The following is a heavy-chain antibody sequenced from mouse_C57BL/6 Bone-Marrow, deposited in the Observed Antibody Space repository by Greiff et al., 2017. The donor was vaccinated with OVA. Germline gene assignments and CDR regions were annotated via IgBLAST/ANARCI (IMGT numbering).Heavy chain of an antibody. J-gene: IGHJ2*01. V-gene: IGHV5-16*01. D-gene: IGHD4-1*01. CDR1: GFTFSDYY. Sequence: EVKVVESEGGLVQPGSSMKLSCTASGFTFSDYYMAWFRQVPEKGLEWVANINYDGSSTYYLDSLKSRFIISRDNAKNILYLQMSSLKSEDTATYYCARVFDWALDYWGQGTTLTVSS. CDR2: INYDGSST. CDR3: ARVFDWALDY.